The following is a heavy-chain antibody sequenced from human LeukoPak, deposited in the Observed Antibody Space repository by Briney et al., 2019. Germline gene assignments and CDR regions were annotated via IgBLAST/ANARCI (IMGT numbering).Heavy chain of an antibody. CDR1: GGSISSSSYY. CDR2: IYFSGST. Sequence: PSDTLSLTCTVSGGSISSSSYYWGWIRQPPGKGLERIVSIYFSGSTYYNRSLKSRVTISVDTSKNQFSLNLSSVIAADTAVYYCARLYVVVAARFDYWGQGTLVTVSS. J-gene: IGHJ4*02. CDR3: ARLYVVVAARFDY. D-gene: IGHD2-15*01. V-gene: IGHV4-39*01.